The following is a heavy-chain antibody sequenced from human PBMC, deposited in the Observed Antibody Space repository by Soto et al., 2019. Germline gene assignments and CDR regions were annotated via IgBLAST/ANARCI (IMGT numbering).Heavy chain of an antibody. Sequence: SETLSLTCTVSGGSISSGGYYWSWIRQHPGKGLEWIGYIYYSGSTYYNPSLKSRVTISVDTSKNQFSLKLSSVTAADTAVYYCARQGPAVSGATPDYWGQGTLVTVSS. CDR1: GGSISSGGYY. D-gene: IGHD3-10*01. V-gene: IGHV4-31*03. CDR3: ARQGPAVSGATPDY. CDR2: IYYSGST. J-gene: IGHJ4*02.